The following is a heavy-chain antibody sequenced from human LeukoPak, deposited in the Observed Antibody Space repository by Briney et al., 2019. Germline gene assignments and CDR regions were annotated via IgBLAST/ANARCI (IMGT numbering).Heavy chain of an antibody. Sequence: GGSLRLSCAASGITFSSLWMSWFRQAPGKGLEWVADIKQDGSEEHYVASVKGRFTISRDSTSLYLQMNSLRAEDTAVYYCAGGQGWHFDLWGRGTLITVSS. D-gene: IGHD2-15*01. J-gene: IGHJ2*01. CDR3: AGGQGWHFDL. CDR1: GITFSSLW. CDR2: IKQDGSEE. V-gene: IGHV3-7*01.